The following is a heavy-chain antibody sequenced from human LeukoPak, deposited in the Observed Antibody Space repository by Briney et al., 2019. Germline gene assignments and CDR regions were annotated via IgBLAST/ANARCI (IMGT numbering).Heavy chain of an antibody. CDR3: ATDVRVNCSSTSCYYIFDP. CDR1: GYTLTELS. D-gene: IGHD2-2*01. Sequence: GASVKVSRKVSGYTLTELSMHWVRQAPGKGLEWMGGFDPEDGETIYAQKFQGRVTMTEDTSTDTAYMELSSLRSEDTAVYYCATDVRVNCSSTSCYYIFDPWGQGTLVTVS. J-gene: IGHJ5*02. CDR2: FDPEDGET. V-gene: IGHV1-24*01.